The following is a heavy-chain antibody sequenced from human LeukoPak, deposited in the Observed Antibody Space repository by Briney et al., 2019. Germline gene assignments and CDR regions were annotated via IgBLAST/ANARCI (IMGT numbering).Heavy chain of an antibody. D-gene: IGHD2-15*01. J-gene: IGHJ3*02. CDR1: GYTFTGYY. CDR2: INPSGGST. V-gene: IGHV1-46*01. CDR3: ARTAALLAFDI. Sequence: GASVKVSCKASGYTFTGYYMHWVRQAPGQGLEWMGIINPSGGSTSYAQKFQGRVTMTRDTSTSTVYMELSSLRSEDTAVYYCARTAALLAFDIWGQGTMVTVSS.